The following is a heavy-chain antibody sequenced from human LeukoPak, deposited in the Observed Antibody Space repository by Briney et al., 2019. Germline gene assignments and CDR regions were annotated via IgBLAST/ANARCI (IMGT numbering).Heavy chain of an antibody. Sequence: KPSETLSLPGPVSGGSISSSSYYWGWIRQPPGKGLAWLWSIYYIGSTYYTPSLKSRVTIYVDTSKIQFSLKLRSVTAADPAVYYCARGRWECIAVADYFDYWGQGTLVTVSS. J-gene: IGHJ4*02. CDR1: GGSISSSSYY. CDR3: ARGRWECIAVADYFDY. CDR2: IYYIGST. V-gene: IGHV4-39*01. D-gene: IGHD6-19*01.